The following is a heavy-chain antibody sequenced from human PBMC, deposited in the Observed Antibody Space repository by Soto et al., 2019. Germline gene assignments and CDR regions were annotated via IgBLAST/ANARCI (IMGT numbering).Heavy chain of an antibody. V-gene: IGHV3-33*01. CDR3: ARAPATDWYFDL. Sequence: QVQLVESGGAVVQPERSLRLSCAASGFTFSNYAIHWVRQAPGKGLEWVAVIWYDGTKQYYPDSVKGRFTISRDSSKNTLYLQMNSLRAEDTAVYYCARAPATDWYFDLWGRGTLVTVSS. J-gene: IGHJ2*01. CDR1: GFTFSNYA. D-gene: IGHD2-21*02. CDR2: IWYDGTKQ.